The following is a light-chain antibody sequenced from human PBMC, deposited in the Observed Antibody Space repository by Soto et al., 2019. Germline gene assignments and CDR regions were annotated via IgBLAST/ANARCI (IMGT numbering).Light chain of an antibody. Sequence: SYELTQPPSVAVAPGQTARITCGGDNIGAKSVHWYQERPDQAPVLVVYDDSDRPSGIPERFSGSNSANTATLTISRVEAGDEADYYCQVWDRSGDLPVVFGGGTKLTVL. CDR3: QVWDRSGDLPVV. V-gene: IGLV3-21*02. CDR2: DDS. CDR1: NIGAKS. J-gene: IGLJ2*01.